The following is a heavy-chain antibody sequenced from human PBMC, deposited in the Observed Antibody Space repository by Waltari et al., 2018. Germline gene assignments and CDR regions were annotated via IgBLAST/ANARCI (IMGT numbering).Heavy chain of an antibody. CDR1: GFTFRNPW. CDR3: TTDRFD. CDR2: IKSRSAGGTT. D-gene: IGHD3-16*01. V-gene: IGHV3-15*01. J-gene: IGHJ4*02. Sequence: EVQLVESGGGLVMPGGSLRLSCAASGFTFRNPWQSWVRQAPGKGLEWVGRIKSRSAGGTTDYTSPVKGRFTISRDDSQNTLHLQMNSLKTEDTAVYYCTTDRFDWGQGILVTVSS.